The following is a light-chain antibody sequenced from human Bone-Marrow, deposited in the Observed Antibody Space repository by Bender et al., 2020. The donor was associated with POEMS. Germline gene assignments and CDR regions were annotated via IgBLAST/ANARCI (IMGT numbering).Light chain of an antibody. J-gene: IGLJ2*01. CDR2: EVN. CDR1: HSDVGTYSF. CDR3: SSYAGSNNLI. V-gene: IGLV2-8*01. Sequence: QSALTQPPSASGSPGQSVTISCTGTHSDVGTYSFVSWYQQHPGKAPKVMIYEVNKRPSGVPDRFSGSKSGNTASLTVSGLQAEDEADYFCSSYAGSNNLIFGGGTKLTVL.